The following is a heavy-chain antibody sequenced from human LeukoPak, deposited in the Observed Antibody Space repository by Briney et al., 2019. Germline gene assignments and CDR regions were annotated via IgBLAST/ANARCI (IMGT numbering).Heavy chain of an antibody. J-gene: IGHJ4*02. CDR2: ISSSGSTI. Sequence: GGSLRLSCAASGFTFSVYYMSWIRQAPGKGLEWVSYISSSGSTIYYADSVKGRFTISRDDAKNSLYLQMNSLRAEDTAVYYCARVGGATVTTFVDYWGQGTLVTVSS. CDR3: ARVGGATVTTFVDY. D-gene: IGHD4-17*01. V-gene: IGHV3-11*04. CDR1: GFTFSVYY.